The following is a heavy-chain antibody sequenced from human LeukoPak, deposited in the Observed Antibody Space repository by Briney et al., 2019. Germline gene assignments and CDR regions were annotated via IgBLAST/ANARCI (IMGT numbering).Heavy chain of an antibody. D-gene: IGHD6-19*01. V-gene: IGHV4-59*01. CDR1: GGSISSYY. J-gene: IGHJ4*02. CDR2: IYYSGST. Sequence: PSETLSLTCTVSGGSISSYYWSWIRQPPGKGLEWIGYIYYSGSTNYNPSLKSRVTISVDTSKNQFSLKLSSVTAADTAVYYCARAVAGPFFDYWGQRTLVTVSS. CDR3: ARAVAGPFFDY.